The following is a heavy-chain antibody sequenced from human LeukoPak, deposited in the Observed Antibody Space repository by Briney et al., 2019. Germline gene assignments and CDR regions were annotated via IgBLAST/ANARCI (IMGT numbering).Heavy chain of an antibody. CDR3: ARDTGY. CDR2: IKQDGSEK. CDR1: GLTFGSYA. D-gene: IGHD2-8*02. Sequence: GGSLRLSCAASGLTFGSYAVHWVRQSPGKGLEWVANIKQDGSEKYYVDSVKGRFTISRDNAKNSLYLQMNSLRAEDTAVYYCARDTGYWGQGTLVTVSS. J-gene: IGHJ4*02. V-gene: IGHV3-7*01.